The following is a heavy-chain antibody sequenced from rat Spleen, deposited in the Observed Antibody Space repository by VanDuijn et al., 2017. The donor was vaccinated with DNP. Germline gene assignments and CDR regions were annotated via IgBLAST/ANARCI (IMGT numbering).Heavy chain of an antibody. Sequence: QVQLKESGPGLVQPSQTLSLTCTVSGFSLTSYHVHWVRQPPGKGLEWLGVMWSNGVTSYNSALKSRLSISRDTSKSQVFLKMNSLQTEDTATYYCARDGPIAAMGAMDAWGQGTSVTVSS. D-gene: IGHD1-2*01. CDR1: GFSLTSYH. J-gene: IGHJ4*01. CDR3: ARDGPIAAMGAMDA. CDR2: MWSNGVT. V-gene: IGHV2-32*01.